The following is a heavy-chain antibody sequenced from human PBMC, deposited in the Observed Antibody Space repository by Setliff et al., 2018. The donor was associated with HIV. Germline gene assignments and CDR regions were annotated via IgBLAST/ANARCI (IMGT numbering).Heavy chain of an antibody. V-gene: IGHV4-39*07. D-gene: IGHD2-21*02. CDR3: ARGVPLLPPNF. CDR1: GGSVGSGIYY. Sequence: SETLSLTCTVSGGSVGSGIYYWSWVRQPPGKGLEWIGSIYHSGSTYYNPSLKSRVTLSVDTSERQFSLRMTSTTAADTAVYYCARGVPLLPPNFWGQGTLVTVSS. J-gene: IGHJ4*02. CDR2: IYHSGST.